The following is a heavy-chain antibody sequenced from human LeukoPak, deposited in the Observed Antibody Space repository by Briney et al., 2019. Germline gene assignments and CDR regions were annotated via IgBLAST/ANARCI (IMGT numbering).Heavy chain of an antibody. CDR3: ARGDYYDSSGYYDIFDY. Sequence: ASVKVSCKASGYTFTSYAMHWVRQAPGQRLEWMGWINAGNGNTKYSQKFQGRVTITRDTSASTAYMELSSLRSEDTAVYYCARGDYYDSSGYYDIFDYWGQGTLDAVSS. J-gene: IGHJ4*02. D-gene: IGHD3-22*01. CDR2: INAGNGNT. V-gene: IGHV1-3*01. CDR1: GYTFTSYA.